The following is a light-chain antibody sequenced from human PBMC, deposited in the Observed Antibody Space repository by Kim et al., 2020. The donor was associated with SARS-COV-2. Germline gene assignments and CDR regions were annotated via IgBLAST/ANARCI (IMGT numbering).Light chain of an antibody. CDR1: KLGDKY. CDR2: EDT. CDR3: QAWDSRTVI. J-gene: IGLJ2*01. V-gene: IGLV3-1*01. Sequence: SYELTQPPSVSVSPGQTASITCSGDKLGDKYACWYQQKPGQSPVLVIHEDTKRPSGIPERFSGSKSGNTATLTISRTQTTDEADFYCQAWDSRTVIFGGGTQLTVL.